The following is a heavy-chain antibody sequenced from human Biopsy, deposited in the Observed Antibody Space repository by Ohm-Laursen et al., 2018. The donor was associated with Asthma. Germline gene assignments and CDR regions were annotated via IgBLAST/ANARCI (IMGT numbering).Heavy chain of an antibody. Sequence: SVKVSCKTSGYTFNNAGITWVRQAPGQGLEWMGWISVYNGNTKVAQKLQDRVTMITDTSTSTAYMELRSLGSDDTAVYFCARAVDYSHYYGIDVWGQGTTVTVS. CDR1: GYTFNNAG. V-gene: IGHV1-18*01. CDR3: ARAVDYSHYYGIDV. J-gene: IGHJ6*02. CDR2: ISVYNGNT. D-gene: IGHD3-10*01.